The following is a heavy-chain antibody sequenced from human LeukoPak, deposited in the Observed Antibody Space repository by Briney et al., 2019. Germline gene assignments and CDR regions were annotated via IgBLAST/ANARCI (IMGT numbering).Heavy chain of an antibody. CDR3: AKRERYFDWLLYPFDY. Sequence: PGGSLRLSCAASGFTFSSYAMSWVRQAPGKGLEWVSAISGSGGSTYYADSVKGRFTISRDNSKNTLYLQMNSLRAEDTAVYDCAKRERYFDWLLYPFDYWGQGTLVTVSS. V-gene: IGHV3-23*01. J-gene: IGHJ4*02. CDR2: ISGSGGST. CDR1: GFTFSSYA. D-gene: IGHD3-9*01.